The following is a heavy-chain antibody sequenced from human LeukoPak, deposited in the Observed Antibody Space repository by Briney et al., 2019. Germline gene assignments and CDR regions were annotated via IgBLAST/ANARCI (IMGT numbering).Heavy chain of an antibody. V-gene: IGHV3-48*03. CDR2: ISSSGSTI. CDR3: ARGLTYYYGSSGYYFDY. J-gene: IGHJ4*02. Sequence: GRSLRLSCAASGFTFSSYEMNCVRQAPGKGLEWVSYISSSGSTIYYADSVKGRFTISRDNAKNSLYLQMNSLRAEDTAVYYCARGLTYYYGSSGYYFDYWGQGTLVTVSS. D-gene: IGHD3-22*01. CDR1: GFTFSSYE.